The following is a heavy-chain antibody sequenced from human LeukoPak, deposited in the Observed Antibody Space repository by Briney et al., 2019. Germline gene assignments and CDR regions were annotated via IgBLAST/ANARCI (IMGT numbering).Heavy chain of an antibody. Sequence: SETLSLTCTVSGGSISDTSYYWGWIRQPPGKGLEWLGSIYYSGSTYYNPSLKSRVTISVDTSKNQFSLKLSSVTAADTAVYYCARIALVPAALHFDYWGQGTLVTVSS. V-gene: IGHV4-39*07. J-gene: IGHJ4*02. D-gene: IGHD2-2*01. CDR2: IYYSGST. CDR1: GGSISDTSYY. CDR3: ARIALVPAALHFDY.